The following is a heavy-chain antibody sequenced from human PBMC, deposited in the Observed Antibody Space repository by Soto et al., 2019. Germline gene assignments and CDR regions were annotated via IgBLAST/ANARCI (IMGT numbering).Heavy chain of an antibody. Sequence: SVILSLTFTVSVGSISIYYWTWIRQPPGKGLEWIGYVYYTGSTNYNPSLKSRVHISIDTSKNAFYLNLTSVTAAETAIYYCSRVLLRRYSIPRCDYWGQGPLITVS. CDR1: VGSISIYY. V-gene: IGHV4-59*12. CDR2: VYYTGST. CDR3: SRVLLRRYSIPRCDY. D-gene: IGHD3-3*02. J-gene: IGHJ4*02.